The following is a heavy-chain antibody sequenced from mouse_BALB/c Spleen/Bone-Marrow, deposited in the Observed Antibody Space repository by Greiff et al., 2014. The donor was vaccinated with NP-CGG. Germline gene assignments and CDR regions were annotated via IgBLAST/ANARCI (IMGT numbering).Heavy chain of an antibody. CDR2: IVPSSAYS. J-gene: IGHJ2*01. CDR3: AGEGSYDGCSGHFDF. V-gene: IGHV1-4*01. CDR1: GYSFTSFT. Sequence: QVQLKESGAELARPGASVRMSCKASGYSFTSFTMHWLKQRPGQGLEWIAYIVPSSAYSNYNQKFKDKATLTADRSSSTAYMQLSSLTSEDSAVYYGAGEGSYDGCSGHFDFWGPGTTLTVSS. D-gene: IGHD2-3*01.